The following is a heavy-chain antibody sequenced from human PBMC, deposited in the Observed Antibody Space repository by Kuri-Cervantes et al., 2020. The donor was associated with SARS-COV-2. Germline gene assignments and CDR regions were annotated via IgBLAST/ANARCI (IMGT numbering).Heavy chain of an antibody. D-gene: IGHD4-17*01. CDR3: ARDYGEQYFDY. CDR1: GFTFSSYA. V-gene: IGHV3-23*01. CDR2: ISGSGGST. J-gene: IGHJ4*02. Sequence: ETLSLTCAASGFTFSSYAMSWVRQAPGKGLEWVSAISGSGGSTYYADSVKGRFTISRDNSKNTLYLQVNSLRAEDTAVYYCARDYGEQYFDYWGQGTLVTVSS.